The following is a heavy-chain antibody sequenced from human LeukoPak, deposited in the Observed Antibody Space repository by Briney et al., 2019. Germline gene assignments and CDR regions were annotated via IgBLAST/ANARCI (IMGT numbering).Heavy chain of an antibody. J-gene: IGHJ5*01. Sequence: GGSLRLSCAASGFTVSSNYMSWVRQAPGKGLEWVSVIYSGGSTYYADSVKGRFTISRDNSKNTLYLQINSLRAEATAAYYCGRYMRIKWVDPWGQGNPGHRLL. CDR1: GFTVSSNY. CDR3: GRYMRIKWVDP. CDR2: IYSGGST. V-gene: IGHV3-53*01.